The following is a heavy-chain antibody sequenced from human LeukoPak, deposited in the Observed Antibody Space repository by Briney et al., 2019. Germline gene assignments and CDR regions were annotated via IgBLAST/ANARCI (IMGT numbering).Heavy chain of an antibody. CDR3: AKSWAPDYYDSSGYFDY. V-gene: IGHV3-9*03. D-gene: IGHD3-22*01. CDR1: GFTFDDYA. J-gene: IGHJ4*02. Sequence: GRSLRLSCAASGFTFDDYAMHWVRQAPGKGLEWVSGISWNSGSIGYADSVKGRFTISRDNAKNSLYLQMNSLRAEDMALYYCAKSWAPDYYDSSGYFDYWGQGTLVTVSS. CDR2: ISWNSGSI.